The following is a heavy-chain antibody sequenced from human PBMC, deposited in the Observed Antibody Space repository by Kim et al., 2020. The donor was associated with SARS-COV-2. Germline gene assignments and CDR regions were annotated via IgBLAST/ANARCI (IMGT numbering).Heavy chain of an antibody. D-gene: IGHD6-13*01. J-gene: IGHJ4*02. CDR3: ARGHSNNWYFDS. Sequence: NCKPSLKGRGTISVDTSKNQFSLKLRSVTAADTAVYYCARGHSNNWYFDSWGQGTLVTFSS. V-gene: IGHV4-59*09.